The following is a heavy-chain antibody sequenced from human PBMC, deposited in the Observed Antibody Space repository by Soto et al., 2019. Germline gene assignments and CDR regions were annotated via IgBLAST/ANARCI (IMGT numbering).Heavy chain of an antibody. CDR2: IYLNGNT. V-gene: IGHV4-59*01. J-gene: IGHJ4*02. CDR3: ASVTFGGIVLAH. Sequence: PSETLSLTCTVSAASFSKYYWTWIRQPPGKGLEWIGYIYLNGNTKYNPSLEGRLTISIDTSKKEFSLKLTSVTAADAAVYYCASVTFGGIVLAHWGQGTLVTVSS. D-gene: IGHD3-16*01. CDR1: AASFSKYY.